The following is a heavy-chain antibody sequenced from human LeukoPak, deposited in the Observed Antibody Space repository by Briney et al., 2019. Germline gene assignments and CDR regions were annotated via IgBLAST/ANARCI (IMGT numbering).Heavy chain of an antibody. Sequence: ASVKVSCTVFGSSLCELSLYWVRQAPGKGLEWMGGFDVIDSETFYAQKFQGRVTMTEDSSTDTAYMELRSLTSDDTALYYCAAGRPYSLLDYWGQGTLVTVSS. V-gene: IGHV1-24*01. D-gene: IGHD5-18*01. J-gene: IGHJ4*02. CDR3: AAGRPYSLLDY. CDR1: GSSLCELS. CDR2: FDVIDSET.